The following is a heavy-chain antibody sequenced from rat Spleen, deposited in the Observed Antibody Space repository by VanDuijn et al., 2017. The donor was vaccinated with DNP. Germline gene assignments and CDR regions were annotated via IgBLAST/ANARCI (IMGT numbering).Heavy chain of an antibody. CDR2: ISYDGSST. Sequence: EVQLVESGGGLVQPGRSMKLSCAASGFTFSDYYMAWVRQAPTKGLEWVASISYDGSSTYYRDSVKGRFTISRDNAKSTLYLQMDSLRSEDTATYYCTDYLPYYYVMDAWGQGASVTVSS. D-gene: IGHD2-1*01. CDR3: TDYLPYYYVMDA. J-gene: IGHJ4*01. CDR1: GFTFSDYY. V-gene: IGHV5-20*01.